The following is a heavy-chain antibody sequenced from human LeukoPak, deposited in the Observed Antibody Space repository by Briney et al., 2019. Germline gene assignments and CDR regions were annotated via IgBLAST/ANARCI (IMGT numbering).Heavy chain of an antibody. V-gene: IGHV1-2*02. D-gene: IGHD3-22*01. Sequence: GASVKVSCKASGYTFNGYYMHWVRQAPGQGLEWMGWINPKSGGTNYAQKFQGRVTMTRDTSISTAYMDMSSLRSDDTAVYYCAKGKYYYDSSGYCSFDYWGQGTLVTVSS. CDR2: INPKSGGT. CDR1: GYTFNGYY. J-gene: IGHJ4*02. CDR3: AKGKYYYDSSGYCSFDY.